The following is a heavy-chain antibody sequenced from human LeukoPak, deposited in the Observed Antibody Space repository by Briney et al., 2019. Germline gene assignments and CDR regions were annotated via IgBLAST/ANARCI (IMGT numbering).Heavy chain of an antibody. V-gene: IGHV4-31*03. J-gene: IGHJ6*02. CDR2: IYYSGNT. D-gene: IGHD4-4*01. CDR1: GGSISSGGYY. CDR3: ARDYSKPSRYYYYGMDV. Sequence: PSQTLSLTCTVSGGSISSGGYYWSWIRQHPGKGLEWIGYIYYSGNTYYNPSLKSRVTISVDTSKNQFSLKLSSVTAADTAVYYCARDYSKPSRYYYYGMDVWGQGTTVTVSS.